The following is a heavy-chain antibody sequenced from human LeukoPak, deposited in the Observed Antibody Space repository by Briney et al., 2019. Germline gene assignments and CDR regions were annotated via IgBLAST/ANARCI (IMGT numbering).Heavy chain of an antibody. Sequence: PGGSLRLSCAASGYTFSSYGMHWVRQAPGKGLEWVSYISSSGTTIHYADSVKGRFTISRDNAKNALYLQMNSLRVEDTAVYYCAPIGEIAVATTAYWGQGTLVTVSS. CDR3: APIGEIAVATTAY. CDR2: ISSSGTTI. CDR1: GYTFSSYG. V-gene: IGHV3-48*03. J-gene: IGHJ4*02. D-gene: IGHD6-19*01.